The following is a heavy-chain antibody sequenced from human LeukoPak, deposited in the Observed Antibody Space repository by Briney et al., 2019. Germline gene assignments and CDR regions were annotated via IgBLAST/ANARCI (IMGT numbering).Heavy chain of an antibody. J-gene: IGHJ4*02. CDR2: IYYSGST. Sequence: SETLSLTCTVSGGSISSYYWSWIRQPPGKGLEWIGYIYYSGSTNYNPSLKSRVTISVDTSKNQFSLKLSSVTAADTAVYYCARELLYGDYDYWGPGTLVTVSS. V-gene: IGHV4-59*01. CDR3: ARELLYGDYDY. CDR1: GGSISSYY. D-gene: IGHD4-17*01.